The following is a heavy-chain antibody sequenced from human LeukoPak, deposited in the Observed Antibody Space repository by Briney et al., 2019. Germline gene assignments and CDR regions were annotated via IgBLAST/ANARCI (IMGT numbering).Heavy chain of an antibody. CDR3: ARRYYDFWSGYSSTYYFDY. D-gene: IGHD3-3*01. CDR1: GYTFTGYD. CDR2: MNPNSGNT. V-gene: IGHV1-8*03. Sequence: ASVKVSCKASGYTFTGYDINWVRQATGQGLEWMGWMNPNSGNTGYAQKFQGRVTITRNTSISTAYMELSSLRSEDTAVYYCARRYYDFWSGYSSTYYFDYWGQGTLVTVSS. J-gene: IGHJ4*02.